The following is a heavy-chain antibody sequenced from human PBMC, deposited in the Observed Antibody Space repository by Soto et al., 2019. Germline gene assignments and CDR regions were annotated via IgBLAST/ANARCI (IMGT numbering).Heavy chain of an antibody. D-gene: IGHD3-22*01. CDR2: IKSKTDGGTT. CDR3: TTTHRIVVLTNLGDAFDI. V-gene: IGHV3-15*01. Sequence: EVQLVESGGGLVKPGGSLRLSCAASGFTFSNAWMSWVRQAPGKGLEWVGRIKSKTDGGTTHYAAPVKSRFTISRDDSKDTLYLQINSLKTEDTAVYYCTTTHRIVVLTNLGDAFDIWGQGTMVTVSS. J-gene: IGHJ3*02. CDR1: GFTFSNAW.